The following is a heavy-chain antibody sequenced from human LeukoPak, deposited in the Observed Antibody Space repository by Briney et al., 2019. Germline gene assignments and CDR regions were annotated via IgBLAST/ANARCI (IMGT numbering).Heavy chain of an antibody. D-gene: IGHD2-15*01. Sequence: SETLSLTCAVSGVSISSGGYSWRWLRQPPGKGLEWIGYIYHSGSTYYNPALKSRVTISVNRSKNQFSLNLSSVTAADTAVYYCARRSCSGGSCHLDYWGQGTLVTVSS. V-gene: IGHV4-30-2*01. J-gene: IGHJ4*02. CDR3: ARRSCSGGSCHLDY. CDR1: GVSISSGGYS. CDR2: IYHSGST.